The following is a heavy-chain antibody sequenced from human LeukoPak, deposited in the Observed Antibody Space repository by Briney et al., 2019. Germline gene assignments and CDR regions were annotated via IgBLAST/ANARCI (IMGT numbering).Heavy chain of an antibody. CDR1: GGTFSSYG. V-gene: IGHV1-69*13. Sequence: GASVKVSCKASGGTFSSYGISWVRQAPGQGLEWMGGIIPIFGTANYAQKFQGRATITADESTSTAYMELSILRSEDTAVYYCARDHSSGLYYFDYWGQGTLVTVSS. CDR3: ARDHSSGLYYFDY. J-gene: IGHJ4*02. CDR2: IIPIFGTA. D-gene: IGHD6-19*01.